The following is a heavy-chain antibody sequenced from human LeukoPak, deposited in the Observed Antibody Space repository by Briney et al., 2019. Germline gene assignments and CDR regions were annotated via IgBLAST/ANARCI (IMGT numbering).Heavy chain of an antibody. CDR2: IYYSGST. J-gene: IGHJ5*02. Sequence: SETLSLTCTVSGGSISSGGYYWSWIRQHPGKGLEWIGYIYYSGSTYYNPSLKSRVTISVDTSKNQFSLKLSSVTAADTAVYYCASSVIVVVVAATSPPPFDPWGQGTLVTVSS. CDR1: GGSISSGGYY. D-gene: IGHD2-15*01. CDR3: ASSVIVVVVAATSPPPFDP. V-gene: IGHV4-31*03.